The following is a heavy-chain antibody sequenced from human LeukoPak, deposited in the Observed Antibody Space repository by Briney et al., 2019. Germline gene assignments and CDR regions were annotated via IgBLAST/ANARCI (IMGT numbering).Heavy chain of an antibody. CDR2: INPNSGGT. CDR3: AGGPPYTTTWTPSGVYMDV. D-gene: IGHD6-13*01. CDR1: GYTFTGYY. J-gene: IGHJ6*03. Sequence: ASVKVSCKASGYTFTGYYMHWVRQAPGQGLEWMGWINPNSGGTNYAQKFQGRVTMTRDTSISTAYMELSRLTSDDTAVYYCAGGPPYTTTWTPSGVYMDVWDKGTTVTVSS. V-gene: IGHV1-2*02.